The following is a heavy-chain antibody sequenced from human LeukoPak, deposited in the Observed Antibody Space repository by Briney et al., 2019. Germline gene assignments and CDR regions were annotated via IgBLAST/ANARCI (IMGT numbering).Heavy chain of an antibody. D-gene: IGHD4-23*01. Sequence: ASVKVSCKTSGYTFTSYYMHWVRQPPGQGLEWMGIINPSGGSTSYAQKFQGRVTMTRDMSTSADYMELSSLRSEDTAAYYCARDNSVEDTAWWYDPWGQGTLVTVSS. CDR3: ARDNSVEDTAWWYDP. CDR1: GYTFTSYY. CDR2: INPSGGST. V-gene: IGHV1-46*01. J-gene: IGHJ5*02.